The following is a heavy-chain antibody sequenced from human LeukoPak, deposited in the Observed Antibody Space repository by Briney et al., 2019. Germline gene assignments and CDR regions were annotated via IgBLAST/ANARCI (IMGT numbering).Heavy chain of an antibody. J-gene: IGHJ5*02. D-gene: IGHD2-15*01. CDR3: ARERGPYCSDGSCYGGYNWFDP. CDR1: GFTVSSNY. CDR2: IYSGGST. V-gene: IGHV3-53*01. Sequence: GGSLRLSCAASGFTVSSNYMSWVRQAPGKGLEWVSVIYSGGSTYYADSVKGRFTISRDNSKNTLYLQMNSLRAEDTAAYYCARERGPYCSDGSCYGGYNWFDPWGQGTLVTVSS.